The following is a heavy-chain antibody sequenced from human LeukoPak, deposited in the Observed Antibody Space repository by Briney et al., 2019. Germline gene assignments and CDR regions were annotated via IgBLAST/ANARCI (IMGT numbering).Heavy chain of an antibody. V-gene: IGHV1-2*02. Sequence: ASVKVSFKASGYTFTVYYMHWVRQAPGQGLEWMGWINPNSGGTNYAQKFQGRVTMTRDTSISTAYMELSRLRSDDTAVYYCARDATSYGDYAGDWFDPWGQGTLVTVSS. D-gene: IGHD4-17*01. CDR2: INPNSGGT. CDR1: GYTFTVYY. J-gene: IGHJ5*02. CDR3: ARDATSYGDYAGDWFDP.